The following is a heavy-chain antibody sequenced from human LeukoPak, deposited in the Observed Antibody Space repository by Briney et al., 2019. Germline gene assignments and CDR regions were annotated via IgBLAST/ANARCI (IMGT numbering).Heavy chain of an antibody. J-gene: IGHJ4*02. Sequence: GGSLRLSCAVSGITLRNYGMSWVRESPGRGLEWVAGISDSGGNTKYADSVKGRFTFSRDNPKNTLSLQLNRLRAEDTAVYFCAKRGVVIRVILVGFHKEAYYFESWGQGALVTVS. CDR1: GITLRNYG. CDR3: AKRGVVIRVILVGFHKEAYYFES. CDR2: ISDSGGNT. D-gene: IGHD3/OR15-3a*01. V-gene: IGHV3-23*01.